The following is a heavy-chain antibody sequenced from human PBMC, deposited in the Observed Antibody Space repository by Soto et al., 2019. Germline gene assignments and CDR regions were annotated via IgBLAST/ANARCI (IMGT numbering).Heavy chain of an antibody. Sequence: GGSLRLSCAASGFTFSDYYMSWIRQAPGKGLEWVSYISSSGYTIYYADSVKGRFTISRDNAKNSLYLQMNSLRAEDTAVYYCATDGITGTSYFDNWGLGTLVTVSS. D-gene: IGHD1-20*01. J-gene: IGHJ4*02. CDR1: GFTFSDYY. V-gene: IGHV3-11*01. CDR3: ATDGITGTSYFDN. CDR2: ISSSGYTI.